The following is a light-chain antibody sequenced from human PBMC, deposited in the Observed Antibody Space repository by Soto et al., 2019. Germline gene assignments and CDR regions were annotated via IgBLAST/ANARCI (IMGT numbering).Light chain of an antibody. V-gene: IGKV3-11*01. CDR3: QQRSKWPIT. CDR2: DAS. CDR1: QSVSSY. Sequence: EIVLTQSPATLSLSPGERATLSCRASQSVSSYLAWYQKKPGQAPRLLIYDASNRATGIPARFSGSGSGTDFTLTISSLETEDFAVYYCQQRSKWPITFGQGTRLEIK. J-gene: IGKJ5*01.